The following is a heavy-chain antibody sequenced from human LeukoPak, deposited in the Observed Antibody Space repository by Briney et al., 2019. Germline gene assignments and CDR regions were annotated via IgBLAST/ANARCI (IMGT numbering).Heavy chain of an antibody. CDR3: ARGTPSSSGWLYYGMDV. J-gene: IGHJ6*02. V-gene: IGHV3-30*02. CDR2: IRYDGSNK. D-gene: IGHD6-19*01. Sequence: GGSLRLTCAASGFTFSSYGMHWVRQAPGKGLEWVAFIRYDGSNKYYADSVKGRFTISRDNSKNTLYLQMNSLRAEDTAVYYCARGTPSSSGWLYYGMDVWGQGTTVTVSS. CDR1: GFTFSSYG.